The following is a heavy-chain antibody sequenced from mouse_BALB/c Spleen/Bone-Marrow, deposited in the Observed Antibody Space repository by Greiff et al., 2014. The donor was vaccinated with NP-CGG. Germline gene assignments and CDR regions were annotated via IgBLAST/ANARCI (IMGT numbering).Heavy chain of an antibody. V-gene: IGHV14-3*02. CDR1: GFNIKDTY. D-gene: IGHD1-2*01. CDR2: IDPANGYT. CDR3: ARVTAATSYYAMDF. Sequence: EVQLEQSGAELVEPGASVKLSCTGSGFNIKDTYIHWMKQRPEQGLEWIGRIDPANGYTKYDQKFQGKATITADTFSNTAYLQLSSLAPEDSAVYYCARVTAATSYYAMDFWGQGTSVTVSS. J-gene: IGHJ4*01.